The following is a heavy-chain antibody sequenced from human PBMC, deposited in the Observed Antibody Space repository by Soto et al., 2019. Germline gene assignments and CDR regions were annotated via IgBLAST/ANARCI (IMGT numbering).Heavy chain of an antibody. CDR3: ARDPNIVVVVAATVPGSWFDP. D-gene: IGHD2-15*01. V-gene: IGHV1-3*01. Sequence: GASVKVTCKDSGGTYSSYAISWVRQAPGQGLEWMGWINASNGNTNYSQKFQGRVTITGDTSASTAYMELSSLRSEDTAVYYCARDPNIVVVVAATVPGSWFDPWGQGTLVTVSS. CDR1: GGTYSSYA. J-gene: IGHJ5*02. CDR2: INASNGNT.